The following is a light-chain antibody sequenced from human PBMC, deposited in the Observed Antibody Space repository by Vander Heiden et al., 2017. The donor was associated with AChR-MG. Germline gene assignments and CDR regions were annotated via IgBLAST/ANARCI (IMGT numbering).Light chain of an antibody. CDR2: DVT. V-gene: IGLV2-14*03. Sequence: QSAPTQPASVSGSPGPSVTISCPGATSDIDDSRYVSWYQQHPGKAPKRIIDDVTKRPSGGSDRFSGSKSGNTASLTISGVQSEDEAIYYCTSYTSGKSPSVVFGRGTKLT. CDR1: TSDIDDSRY. J-gene: IGLJ2*01. CDR3: TSYTSGKSPSVV.